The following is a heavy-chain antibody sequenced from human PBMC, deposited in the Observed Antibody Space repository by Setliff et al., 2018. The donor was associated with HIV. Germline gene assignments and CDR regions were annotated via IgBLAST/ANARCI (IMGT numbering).Heavy chain of an antibody. CDR1: GFTFTTYW. Sequence: GGSLRLSCAASGFTFTTYWMSWVRQSPGKGLEWVANINQNGREKYYADSVKGRFTISRDNAKRSVYLQMNTLRAEDTAVYYCARRGSDKYYLDSWGQGTLVTVSS. CDR2: INQNGREK. D-gene: IGHD3-16*01. J-gene: IGHJ4*02. V-gene: IGHV3-7*01. CDR3: ARRGSDKYYLDS.